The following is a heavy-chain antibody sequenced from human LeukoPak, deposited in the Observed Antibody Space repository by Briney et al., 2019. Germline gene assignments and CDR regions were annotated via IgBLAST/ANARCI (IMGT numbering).Heavy chain of an antibody. J-gene: IGHJ5*02. CDR2: IIPIFGTA. D-gene: IGHD3-22*01. CDR3: ARDYYDSSGYYGQLDP. V-gene: IGHV1-69*05. CDR1: GGTFSSYA. Sequence: SVKVSCKASGGTFSSYAISWVRQAPGQGLEWMGGIIPIFGTANYAQKFQGRVTITTDESTSTAYMELSSLRSEDTAVYYCARDYYDSSGYYGQLDPWGQGTLVTVSS.